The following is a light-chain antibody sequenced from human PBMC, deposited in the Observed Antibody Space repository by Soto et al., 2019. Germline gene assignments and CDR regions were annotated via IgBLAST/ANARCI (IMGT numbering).Light chain of an antibody. J-gene: IGKJ2*01. CDR3: QQYNDWPRT. Sequence: EIVMTQSPDTLSVSPGERATLSCRASQSVGSSLAGYQQRPGQAPRLLMFGASSRAPGFPARFSGSGSGTQFTLTIFTLQSEDFAVYYCQQYNDWPRTFGQGTKLEIQ. CDR1: QSVGSS. V-gene: IGKV3-15*01. CDR2: GAS.